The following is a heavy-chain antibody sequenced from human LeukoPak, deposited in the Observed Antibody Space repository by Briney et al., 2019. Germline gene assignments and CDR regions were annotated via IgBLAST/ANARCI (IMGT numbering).Heavy chain of an antibody. CDR1: GGSSSGYY. V-gene: IGHV4-34*01. CDR3: AREFSTHSPYYYYYYMDV. J-gene: IGHJ6*03. CDR2: INHSGST. Sequence: PSETLSLTCAVYGGSSSGYYWSWIRQPPGKGLEWIGEINHSGSTNYNPSLKSRVTISVDTSKNQFSLKLSSVTAADTAVYYCAREFSTHSPYYYYYYMDVWGRGTTVTVSS. D-gene: IGHD2-15*01.